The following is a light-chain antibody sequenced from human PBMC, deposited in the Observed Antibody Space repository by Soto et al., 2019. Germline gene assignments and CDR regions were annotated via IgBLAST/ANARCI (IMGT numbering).Light chain of an antibody. J-gene: IGKJ2*01. V-gene: IGKV3D-20*01. CDR3: RQYGSSPYT. CDR1: LSISSSY. Sequence: EIVLTQSPATLSLSPGERATLSCGDSLSISSSYLAWYQQKPGLAPRLLIYDASSRATGIPDRFSGSGSGTDFTLTISRLEPEDFAVYYCRQYGSSPYTFGRGTKLEIK. CDR2: DAS.